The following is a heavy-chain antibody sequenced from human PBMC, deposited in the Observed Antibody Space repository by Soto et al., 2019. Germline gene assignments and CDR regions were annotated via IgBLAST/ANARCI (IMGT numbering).Heavy chain of an antibody. V-gene: IGHV1-18*01. J-gene: IGHJ4*02. CDR2: ISAYNGNT. CDR3: ARALPHNWNDQDPLRY. CDR1: GYTFTSYG. D-gene: IGHD1-1*01. Sequence: QVQLVQSGAEVKKPGDSVKVSCKASGYTFTSYGISWVRQAPGQGLEWMGWISAYNGNTNYAQKLQGRVTMTTDTSTSTAYMELRSLRSDDTAVYYCARALPHNWNDQDPLRYWGQGTLVTVSS.